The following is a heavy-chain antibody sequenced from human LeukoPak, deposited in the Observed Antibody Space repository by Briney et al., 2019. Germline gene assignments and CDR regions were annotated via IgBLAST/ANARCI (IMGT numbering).Heavy chain of an antibody. Sequence: GGSLRLSCAASGFTFSSYAMSWVRQAPGKGLEWVSAISGSGGSTYYADSMKGRFTIPRDNSKNTLYLQMNSLRAEDTAVYYCAKGYCSSTSCYFHYWGQGTLVTVSS. D-gene: IGHD2-2*01. CDR2: ISGSGGST. CDR3: AKGYCSSTSCYFHY. V-gene: IGHV3-23*01. J-gene: IGHJ4*02. CDR1: GFTFSSYA.